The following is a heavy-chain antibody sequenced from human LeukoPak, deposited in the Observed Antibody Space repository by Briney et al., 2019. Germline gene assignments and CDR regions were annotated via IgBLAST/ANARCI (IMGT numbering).Heavy chain of an antibody. V-gene: IGHV3-74*01. CDR1: GFTFSSYW. J-gene: IGHJ4*02. D-gene: IGHD6-19*01. Sequence: GGSLRLSCAASGFTFSSYWMHWVRQAPGKGLVWVSRINSDGSSTSYADSVKGRFTISRDNAKNTLYLQMNSLRAEDTAVYYCARAGYSSGWLGLDYWGQGTLVTVSS. CDR2: INSDGSST. CDR3: ARAGYSSGWLGLDY.